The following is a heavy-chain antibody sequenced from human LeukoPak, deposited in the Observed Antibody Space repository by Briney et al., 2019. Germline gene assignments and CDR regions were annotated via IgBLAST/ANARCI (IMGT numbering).Heavy chain of an antibody. V-gene: IGHV4-39*01. Sequence: SETLSLTCTVSGGSISNNNYYWGWLRQPPGKGLEWIGTIYYTGSTYYDPSLKTRVTVSVDTSKNQFSLKLSSVAAADTAVYYGARMYSGYEDYWGQGTLVTVSS. CDR3: ARMYSGYEDY. CDR2: IYYTGST. D-gene: IGHD5-12*01. CDR1: GGSISNNNYY. J-gene: IGHJ4*02.